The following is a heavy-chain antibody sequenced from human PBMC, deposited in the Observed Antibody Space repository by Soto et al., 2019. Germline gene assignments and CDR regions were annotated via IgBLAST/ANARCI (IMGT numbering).Heavy chain of an antibody. D-gene: IGHD1-26*01. Sequence: QVQLQQSGPGLVKPSQTLSLTCAISGDSVSSNTAAWNWIRQSPSRGLEWLGRTYYRSRWYTDYAVSVKSRITINPDTSKNQFSLHLNSVTAEDTAVYYCAREGVGPTTSLVRFDPWGQGTLVTVSS. V-gene: IGHV6-1*01. CDR3: AREGVGPTTSLVRFDP. J-gene: IGHJ5*02. CDR2: TYYRSRWYT. CDR1: GDSVSSNTAA.